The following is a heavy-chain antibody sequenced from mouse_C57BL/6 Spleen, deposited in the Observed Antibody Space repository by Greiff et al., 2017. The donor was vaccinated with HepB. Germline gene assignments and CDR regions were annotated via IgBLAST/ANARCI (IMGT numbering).Heavy chain of an antibody. D-gene: IGHD1-1*01. CDR3: ARGTGITTVDY. CDR2: ISYDGSN. J-gene: IGHJ2*01. Sequence: EVQLVESGPGLVKPSQSLSVTCSVTGYSITSGYYWYWIRQFPGNKLEWMGYISYDGSNNYNPSLKNRIAITRDTSKNQFFLTLNSVTTEDTAAYYCARGTGITTVDYWGQGTTLTVSS. V-gene: IGHV3-6*01. CDR1: GYSITSGYY.